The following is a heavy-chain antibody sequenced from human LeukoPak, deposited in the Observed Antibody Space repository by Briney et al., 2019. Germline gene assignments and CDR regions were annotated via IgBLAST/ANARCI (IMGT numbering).Heavy chain of an antibody. V-gene: IGHV3-48*04. D-gene: IGHD3-10*01. J-gene: IGHJ4*02. Sequence: GGSLRLSCAASGFTFSSYSMNWVRQAPGKGLEWVSYISSSSSTIYYADSVKGRFTISRDNAKNSLYLQMNSLRAEDTAVYYCARLVRGVIGYWGQGTLVTVS. CDR2: ISSSSSTI. CDR3: ARLVRGVIGY. CDR1: GFTFSSYS.